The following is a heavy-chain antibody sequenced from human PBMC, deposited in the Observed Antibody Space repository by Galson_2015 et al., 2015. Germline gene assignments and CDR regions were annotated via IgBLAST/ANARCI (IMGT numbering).Heavy chain of an antibody. Sequence: TLSLTCTVSGGSISSGGYYWSWIRQHPGKGLEWIGYIYYSGSTYYNPSLKSRVTISVDTSKNQFSLKLSSVTAADTAVYYCARENYYDSSGCCYMDVWGKGTTVTVSS. V-gene: IGHV4-31*03. D-gene: IGHD3-22*01. CDR2: IYYSGST. J-gene: IGHJ6*03. CDR1: GGSISSGGYY. CDR3: ARENYYDSSGCCYMDV.